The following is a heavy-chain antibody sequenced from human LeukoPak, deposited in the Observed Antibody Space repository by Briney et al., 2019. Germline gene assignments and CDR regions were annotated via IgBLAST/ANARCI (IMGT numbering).Heavy chain of an antibody. V-gene: IGHV4-38-2*02. D-gene: IGHD6-13*01. CDR3: ARSYASSWYWNWFDP. CDR2: IYPSGST. J-gene: IGHJ5*02. Sequence: SETLPLTCTVSGYSISNGYYWGWIRQPPGTGLEWIGSIYPSGSTFYNPSLKSRVTISVDTSKNQFSLRLSSVTAADTAVYYCARSYASSWYWNWFDPWGQGTLVTVSS. CDR1: GYSISNGYY.